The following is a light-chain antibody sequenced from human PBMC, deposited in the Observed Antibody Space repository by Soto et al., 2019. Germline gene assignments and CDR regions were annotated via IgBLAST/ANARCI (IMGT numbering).Light chain of an antibody. CDR3: QQRTNWPLT. V-gene: IGKV3-11*01. J-gene: IGKJ4*01. Sequence: EIVLTQSPATLSLSPGERATLSCRASRSVTTFLAWYQQKPGQAPRLLLYDASKRATGVPTRFSGSGSGTDFILTITSLEPDDFAVYYGQQRTNWPLTFGGGTKVERK. CDR1: RSVTTF. CDR2: DAS.